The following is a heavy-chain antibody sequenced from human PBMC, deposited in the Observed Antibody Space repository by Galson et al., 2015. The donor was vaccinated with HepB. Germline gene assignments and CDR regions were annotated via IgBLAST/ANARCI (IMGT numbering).Heavy chain of an antibody. CDR1: GFTFSSYG. CDR3: AKAPSSGYVFGYFQH. CDR2: IRYDGSNK. V-gene: IGHV3-30*02. D-gene: IGHD3-22*01. J-gene: IGHJ1*01. Sequence: SLRLSCAASGFTFSSYGMHWVRQAPGKGLEWVAFIRYDGSNKYYADSVKGRFTISRDNSKNTLYLQMNSLRAEDTAVYYCAKAPSSGYVFGYFQHWGQGTLVTVSS.